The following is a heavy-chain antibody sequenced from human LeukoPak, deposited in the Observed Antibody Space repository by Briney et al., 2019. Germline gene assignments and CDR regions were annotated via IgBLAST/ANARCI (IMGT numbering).Heavy chain of an antibody. J-gene: IGHJ4*02. Sequence: GGSLRLSCAASGFTFSDYYLSWVRQAPGKRLEWVSFISSSATGSNTWYADSVKGRFTISRDNAKKSLFLQMNSLRAEDTAVYYCARALGAAVALSDFWGQGTQVTVSS. D-gene: IGHD6-19*01. V-gene: IGHV3-11*01. CDR2: ISSSATGSNT. CDR1: GFTFSDYY. CDR3: ARALGAAVALSDF.